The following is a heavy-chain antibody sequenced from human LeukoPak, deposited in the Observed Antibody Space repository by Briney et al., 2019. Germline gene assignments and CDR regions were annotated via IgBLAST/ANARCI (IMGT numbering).Heavy chain of an antibody. CDR3: IDV. CDR1: GFTFSNSA. Sequence: PGGSLRLSCAASGFTFSNSAMSWVRQAPGKGLEWVSGITASGHYTYNADSAKGRFTISRDNSNNTLYYCAKDGSWGDYYFYFYIDVWGKGTTVTVSS. J-gene: IGHJ6*03. CDR2: ITASGHYT. D-gene: IGHD3-16*01. V-gene: IGHV3-23*01.